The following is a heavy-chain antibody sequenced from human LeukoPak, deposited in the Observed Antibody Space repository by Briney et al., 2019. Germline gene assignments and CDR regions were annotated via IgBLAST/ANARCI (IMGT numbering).Heavy chain of an antibody. Sequence: SETLSLTCTVSGGSISSSSYYWGWIRQPPGKGLEWIGSIYYSGSTYYNPSLKSRVTISVDTSKNQFSLKLSSVTAADTAVYYCARAVLSGSYYFDYWGQGTLITVSS. CDR3: ARAVLSGSYYFDY. J-gene: IGHJ4*02. CDR1: GGSISSSSYY. V-gene: IGHV4-39*07. D-gene: IGHD1-26*01. CDR2: IYYSGST.